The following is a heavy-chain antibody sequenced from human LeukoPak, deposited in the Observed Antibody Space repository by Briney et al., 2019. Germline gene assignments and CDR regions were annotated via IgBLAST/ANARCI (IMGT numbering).Heavy chain of an antibody. CDR3: ARQGDTAMGQRFGP. D-gene: IGHD5-18*01. CDR2: IYPGDSDT. CDR1: GSILTSYW. V-gene: IGHV5-51*01. J-gene: IGHJ5*02. Sequence: GASLQISCEGSGSILTSYWIGWVRQLPGKGLEWMGIIYPGDSDTRYSPSFQGQVTISADKTISTAYLQWSSVKASDTAMYYCARQGDTAMGQRFGPWGQGTLVTVSS.